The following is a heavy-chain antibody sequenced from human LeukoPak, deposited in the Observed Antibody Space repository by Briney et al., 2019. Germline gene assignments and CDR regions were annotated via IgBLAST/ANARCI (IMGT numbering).Heavy chain of an antibody. V-gene: IGHV4-30-2*01. CDR2: IYHSGTT. D-gene: IGHD6-19*01. Sequence: TSETLPLTCAVSGGSISSGGYSWNWIRQPPGKGLEWIGHIYHSGTTYYNPSLKSRVTISADRSQNKVSLRLTSVTAADTAVYYCASYSSRKYNDAFDIWGQGTMVTVSS. J-gene: IGHJ3*02. CDR3: ASYSSRKYNDAFDI. CDR1: GGSISSGGYS.